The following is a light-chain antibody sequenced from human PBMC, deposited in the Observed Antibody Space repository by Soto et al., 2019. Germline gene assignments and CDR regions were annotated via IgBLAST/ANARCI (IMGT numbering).Light chain of an antibody. CDR1: SSDVGSYNR. J-gene: IGLJ2*01. Sequence: HSALTQPPSVSGSPGQSVTISCTGTSSDVGSYNRVSWYQQPPGTAPKLMIYEVSNRPSGVPDRFSGSKSGNTASLTISGLQAEDEADYYCSSYTSSSTVVFGGGTKVTVI. CDR2: EVS. CDR3: SSYTSSSTVV. V-gene: IGLV2-18*02.